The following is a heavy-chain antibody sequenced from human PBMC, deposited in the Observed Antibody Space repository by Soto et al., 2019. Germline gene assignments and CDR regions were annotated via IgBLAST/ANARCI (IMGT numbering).Heavy chain of an antibody. J-gene: IGHJ6*02. CDR1: GGTLRNYG. V-gene: IGHV1-69*12. D-gene: IGHD4-17*01. CDR2: IIPVFGTA. Sequence: QVQLVQSGAEVKKPGSSVRVSCKASGGTLRNYGISWVRQAPGQGLAWMGGIIPVFGTANYAQKFQGRVTLTADESTSTVYMDVTSLRSEDTAVYYCSRGDATKIVVTTYYGMDVWGQGTTVTVSS. CDR3: SRGDATKIVVTTYYGMDV.